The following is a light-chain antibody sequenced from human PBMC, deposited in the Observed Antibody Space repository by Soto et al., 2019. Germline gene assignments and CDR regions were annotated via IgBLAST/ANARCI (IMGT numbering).Light chain of an antibody. J-gene: IGLJ2*01. CDR1: SSNIGNNY. V-gene: IGLV1-51*01. Sequence: QSVLTQPPSVSAAPGQKVTISCSGSSSNIGNNYVSWYQQLPGTAPKLLIYDNNKRPSGIPDRVSGSNSGTSATLGITGLQTGDEADYYCGTWDTSLSAVVFGGGTKLTVL. CDR2: DNN. CDR3: GTWDTSLSAVV.